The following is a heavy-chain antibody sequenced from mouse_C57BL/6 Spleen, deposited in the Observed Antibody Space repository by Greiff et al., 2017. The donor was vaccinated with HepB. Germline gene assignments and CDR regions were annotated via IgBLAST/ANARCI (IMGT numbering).Heavy chain of an antibody. D-gene: IGHD2-4*01. CDR3: ARFDYEVAY. CDR1: GYTFTSYW. V-gene: IGHV1-50*01. J-gene: IGHJ3*01. CDR2: IDPSDSYT. Sequence: VQLQQPGAELVKPGASVKLSCKASGYTFTSYWMQWVKQRPGQGLEWIGEIDPSDSYTNYNQKFKGKATLTVDTSSSTAYMQLSSLTSEDSAVYYCARFDYEVAYWGQGTLVTVSA.